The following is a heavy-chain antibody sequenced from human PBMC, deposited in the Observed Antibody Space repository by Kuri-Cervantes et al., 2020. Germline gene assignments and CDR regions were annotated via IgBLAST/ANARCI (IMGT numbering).Heavy chain of an antibody. CDR3: ARGGHTFPAAFDI. V-gene: IGHV1-24*01. D-gene: IGHD2-2*02. J-gene: IGHJ3*02. CDR2: FVPEDGET. Sequence: ASVKVFCKVSGYTLTKFSMHCVRQAPGKGLEWMGGFVPEDGETIYAEKFQGRVTMIEDTSTDTAYMVQRSLRSEDTAVFYCARGGHTFPAAFDIWGQGTMVTVSS. CDR1: GYTLTKFS.